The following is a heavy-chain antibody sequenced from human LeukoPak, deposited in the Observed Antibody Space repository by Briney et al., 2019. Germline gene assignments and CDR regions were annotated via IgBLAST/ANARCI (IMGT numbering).Heavy chain of an antibody. Sequence: SETLSLTCTISGDSISNYYWSWIRQPPGRGLEWIGYIYYSGDTDYNPSLKSRVSISVDTSKTHFSLKLTSVTAADTAVYYCAGTGTAGAFDIWGQGTMVTVSS. D-gene: IGHD1/OR15-1a*01. CDR3: AGTGTAGAFDI. CDR1: GDSISNYY. J-gene: IGHJ3*02. V-gene: IGHV4-59*12. CDR2: IYYSGDT.